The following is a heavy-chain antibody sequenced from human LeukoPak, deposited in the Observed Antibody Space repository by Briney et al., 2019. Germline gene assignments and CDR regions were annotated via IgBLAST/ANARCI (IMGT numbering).Heavy chain of an antibody. CDR2: XYYRSKWYN. D-gene: IGHD1-26*01. V-gene: IGHV6-1*01. Sequence: SGXSXSSNXXXXDWXRXSXXXGLXWXGXXYYRSKWYNDYAVSVKSRITINPDTSKNQFSLQINSVTPEDTAVYYCARERSGDRSYLPPYFDYWGQGTLVTVSS. J-gene: IGHJ4*02. CDR1: GXSXSSNXXX. CDR3: ARERSGDRSYLPPYFDY.